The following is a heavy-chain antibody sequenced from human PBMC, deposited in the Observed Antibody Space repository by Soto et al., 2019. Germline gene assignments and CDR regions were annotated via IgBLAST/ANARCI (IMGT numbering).Heavy chain of an antibody. CDR1: GFIFSNHA. J-gene: IGHJ4*02. CDR3: VGELSSRRLDY. V-gene: IGHV3-30-3*01. D-gene: IGHD3-16*02. CDR2: IAYDGSSQ. Sequence: QVQLVDSGGGMVQPGTSLRLSCAASGFIFSNHAMHWVRQAPGKGLEWVAGIAYDGSSQYYADSVRGRFTISRDNSRNTLYLQMSGLRVEQTAVYYGVGELSSRRLDYWVQGTVVTVSS.